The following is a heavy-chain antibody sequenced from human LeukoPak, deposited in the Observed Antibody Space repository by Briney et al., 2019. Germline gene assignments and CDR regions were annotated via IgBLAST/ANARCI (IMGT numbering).Heavy chain of an antibody. CDR1: GDSISSYY. D-gene: IGHD1-1*01. CDR3: ARASGTTASDI. CDR2: IYYSGST. Sequence: SETLSLTCTVSGDSISSYYWSWIRQPPGKGLEWIGYIYYSGSTNYNPSLKSRVTISIDTSKNQFSLKLGSVTAADTAVYYCARASGTTASDIWGQGTMVTVSS. V-gene: IGHV4-59*01. J-gene: IGHJ3*02.